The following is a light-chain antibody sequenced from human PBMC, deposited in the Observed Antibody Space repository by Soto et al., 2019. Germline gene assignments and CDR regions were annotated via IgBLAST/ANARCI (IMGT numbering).Light chain of an antibody. Sequence: DIQMTQSPSTLSASLGDRVTITCRASRSISSWLAWYQQKPEKAPKLLLYKAPTLKTGVPSRFSVSGSGTESTLTISRLQPDDFATYYCEQYNSNPLTFGGGTKVEIK. CDR3: EQYNSNPLT. J-gene: IGKJ4*01. CDR1: RSISSW. V-gene: IGKV1-5*03. CDR2: KAP.